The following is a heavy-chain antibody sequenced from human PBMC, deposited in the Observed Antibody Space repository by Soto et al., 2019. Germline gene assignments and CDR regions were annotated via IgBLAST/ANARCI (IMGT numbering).Heavy chain of an antibody. V-gene: IGHV1-18*01. CDR2: ISAYNGNT. Sequence: QVQLVQSGAEVKKPGASVKVSCKASGYTFTSYGISWLRQAPGQGLERMGRISAYNGNTNYAQKLQGRGTMTTGTSTSTAYMELRSLRSDDTAVYYCARALYDFWSGYHGAGQLRFDPWGQGTLVTVSS. J-gene: IGHJ5*02. CDR1: GYTFTSYG. D-gene: IGHD3-3*01. CDR3: ARALYDFWSGYHGAGQLRFDP.